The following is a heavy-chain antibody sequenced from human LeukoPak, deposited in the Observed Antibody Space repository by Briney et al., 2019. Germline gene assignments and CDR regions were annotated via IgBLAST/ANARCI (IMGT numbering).Heavy chain of an antibody. Sequence: PGGSLRLSSAPSVFTFSSYAMSWVRHAPGKGLEWVSTINVSSGNTYYADSVKGRFTISRDNSKNALYLQMNSLRAEDTAIYYCARSASQSGSYYCIEYWGQGTLVTVSS. CDR1: VFTFSSYA. V-gene: IGHV3-23*01. CDR3: ARSASQSGSYYCIEY. D-gene: IGHD1-26*01. CDR2: INVSSGNT. J-gene: IGHJ4*02.